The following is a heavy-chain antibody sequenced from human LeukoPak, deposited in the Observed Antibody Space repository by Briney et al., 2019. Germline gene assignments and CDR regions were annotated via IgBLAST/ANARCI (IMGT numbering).Heavy chain of an antibody. CDR1: GFSVSSNY. V-gene: IGHV3-53*01. Sequence: GGSLRLSCAASGFSVSSNYMSWVRQAPGKGLEWVSIIYGGGDTYYSDSVKGRFTISKDNSKNTLYLQMNSLRAEDTAVYHCARGPLLGNYYYAMDVWGQGTTVTVPS. CDR2: IYGGGDT. J-gene: IGHJ6*02. D-gene: IGHD2-8*02. CDR3: ARGPLLGNYYYAMDV.